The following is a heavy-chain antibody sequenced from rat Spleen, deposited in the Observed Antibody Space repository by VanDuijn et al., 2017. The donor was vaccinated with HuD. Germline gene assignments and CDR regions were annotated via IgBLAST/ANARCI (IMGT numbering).Heavy chain of an antibody. V-gene: IGHV5S13*01. CDR1: GFIFSNYG. CDR3: TTASGPYVMDA. CDR2: ITSSGGRT. Sequence: EVELVESGGGLVQPGRSMKLSCAASGFIFSNYGMAWVRQAPRKGLEWVASITSSGGRTYYRDSVKGRFTISRDNAKNTLYLQMDSLRSEDTATYYCTTASGPYVMDAWGQGASVTVSS. J-gene: IGHJ4*01. D-gene: IGHD4-1*01.